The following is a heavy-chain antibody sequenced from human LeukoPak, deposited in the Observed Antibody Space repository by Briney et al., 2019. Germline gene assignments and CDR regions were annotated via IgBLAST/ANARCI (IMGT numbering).Heavy chain of an antibody. V-gene: IGHV3-23*01. D-gene: IGHD3-10*01. J-gene: IGHJ4*02. Sequence: GGSLRLSCAASGFIFSNYGMSWVRQAPGKGLGWVSGISGSGGSTYYADSVKGRFTISRDNSKNTLYLQMNSLRVEDTAVYYCAKDRGVISDYWGQGTLVTVSS. CDR1: GFIFSNYG. CDR3: AKDRGVISDY. CDR2: ISGSGGST.